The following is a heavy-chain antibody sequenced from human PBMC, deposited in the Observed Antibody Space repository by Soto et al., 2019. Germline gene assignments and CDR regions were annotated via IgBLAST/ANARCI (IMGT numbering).Heavy chain of an antibody. CDR2: MSHSGGT. Sequence: QVQLQQWGAGLLKPSETLSLTCAVFGGSVNSGNYYWSWIRQPPGKGLEWIGEMSHSGGTHFNPSLKSRVTISGDTSKTQFSLKMSSVTAADTALYYCARVERGTATTVGDAVHIWGPRTMVTLSS. CDR1: GGSVNSGNYY. V-gene: IGHV4-34*01. D-gene: IGHD2-21*02. CDR3: ARVERGTATTVGDAVHI. J-gene: IGHJ3*02.